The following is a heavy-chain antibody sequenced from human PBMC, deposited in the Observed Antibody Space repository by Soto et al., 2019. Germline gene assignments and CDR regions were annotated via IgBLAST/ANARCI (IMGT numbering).Heavy chain of an antibody. D-gene: IGHD3-9*01. V-gene: IGHV3-23*01. J-gene: IGHJ4*02. CDR2: ISRTGAKT. CDR1: GFPFSNYA. Sequence: TGGSLRLSCAASGFPFSNYAMTWVRQAPGKGLDWVSSISRTGAKTYHADSVKGRFTISRDNSKNTLYLQMNSLRAEDTAVYYCAKEGQYDVLTGYYFYWGQGTLVTVSS. CDR3: AKEGQYDVLTGYYFY.